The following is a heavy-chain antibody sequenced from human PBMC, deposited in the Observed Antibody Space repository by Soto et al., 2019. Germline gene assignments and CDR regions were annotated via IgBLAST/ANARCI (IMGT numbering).Heavy chain of an antibody. CDR1: GGSISSYY. CDR3: ARVNPTNDYYGSGSYDY. Sequence: SETLSLTCTVSGGSISSYYWSWIRQPPGKGLEWIGYIYYSGSTNYNPSLKSRVTISVDTSKNQFSLKLSSVTAADTAVYYCARVNPTNDYYGSGSYDYWGQGTLVTVSS. J-gene: IGHJ4*02. CDR2: IYYSGST. V-gene: IGHV4-59*01. D-gene: IGHD3-10*01.